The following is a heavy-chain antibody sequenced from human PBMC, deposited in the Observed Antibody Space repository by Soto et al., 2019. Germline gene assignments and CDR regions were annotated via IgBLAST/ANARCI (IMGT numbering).Heavy chain of an antibody. Sequence: EVQLLESGGGLVQPGGSLRLSCVASGHTVHSYAMSWVRQAPGKGLEWVSGISGSGGSTYYADSVRGRFTISRDDSKNTLYWKMSSLRAEDWAVYYCAKVLRGIGVVPAALNGGQGTLVTVSS. V-gene: IGHV3-23*01. D-gene: IGHD2-2*01. CDR3: AKVLRGIGVVPAALN. CDR1: GHTVHSYA. CDR2: ISGSGGST. J-gene: IGHJ4*02.